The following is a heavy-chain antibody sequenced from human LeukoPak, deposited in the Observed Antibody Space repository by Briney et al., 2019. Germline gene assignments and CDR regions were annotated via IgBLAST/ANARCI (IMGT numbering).Heavy chain of an antibody. CDR1: GFTFSSYW. V-gene: IGHV3-7*01. D-gene: IGHD2/OR15-2a*01. CDR2: IKQDGSEK. J-gene: IGHJ4*02. CDR3: ARESNIPVFDY. Sequence: GGSLRLSCAASGFTFSSYWMSWVRQAPGKGLEWVANIKQDGSEKYYVDSVKGRFTISRDNAKNSLYLQMNSPTAEDTAVYYCARESNIPVFDYWGQGTLVTVSS.